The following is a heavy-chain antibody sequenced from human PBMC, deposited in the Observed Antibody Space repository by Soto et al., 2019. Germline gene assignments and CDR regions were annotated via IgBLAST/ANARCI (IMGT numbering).Heavy chain of an antibody. Sequence: GGSLRLSCAASGFTFSSYWMSWVRQAPGKGLEWVANIKQDGSEKFYVDSVKGRFTISRDNAKNSLYLQMNSLRAEDTAVYYCARDGDGTVVTINIFDYWGQGTLVTVSS. V-gene: IGHV3-7*04. CDR2: IKQDGSEK. CDR1: GFTFSSYW. CDR3: ARDGDGTVVTINIFDY. D-gene: IGHD5-12*01. J-gene: IGHJ4*02.